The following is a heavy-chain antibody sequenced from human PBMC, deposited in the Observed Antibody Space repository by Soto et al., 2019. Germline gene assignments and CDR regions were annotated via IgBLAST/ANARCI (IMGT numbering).Heavy chain of an antibody. CDR3: ARDFEARGQLVGGFDY. D-gene: IGHD6-6*01. CDR2: ISGYNGNT. CDR1: GYTFTRFG. Sequence: QVQLVQSGAEVKKPGASVKVSCKASGYTFTRFGINWVRQAPGQGLEWMGWISGYNGNTNTAENFQGRVTMTTDTSATTAYMELRSLRSDDTAVYYCARDFEARGQLVGGFDYWGQGTLVTVSS. V-gene: IGHV1-18*01. J-gene: IGHJ4*02.